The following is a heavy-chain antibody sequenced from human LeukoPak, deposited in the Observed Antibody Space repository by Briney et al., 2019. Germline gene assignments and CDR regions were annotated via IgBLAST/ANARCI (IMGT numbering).Heavy chain of an antibody. J-gene: IGHJ4*02. V-gene: IGHV3-23*01. CDR1: GFTFNDYA. D-gene: IGHD3-22*01. Sequence: GGSLRLSCAASGFTFNDYAMTWVRQAPGKGLEWVSGISGSGRIPYYTDSLKGRFTISRDNSKNTLYLQMNSLRPEDTAVYYCAKQSSSTFNYYDSSGYYPCDYWGQGTLVTVSS. CDR3: AKQSSSTFNYYDSSGYYPCDY. CDR2: ISGSGRIP.